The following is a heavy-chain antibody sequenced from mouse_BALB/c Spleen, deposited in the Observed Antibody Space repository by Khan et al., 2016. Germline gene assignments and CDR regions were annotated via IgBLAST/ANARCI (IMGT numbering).Heavy chain of an antibody. CDR3: ARALYSMDY. CDR1: GYTFSNYW. CDR2: ILPGSDRT. J-gene: IGHJ4*01. Sequence: QVQLQQSGAELMKPGASVKISCKATGYTFSNYWIEWVKQRPGHGLEWIGEILPGSDRTNYTEKFKGKATFTADTSSNTAYMQLSSLTSEDTAVYYCARALYSMDYWGQGTSVTVSS. V-gene: IGHV1-9*01.